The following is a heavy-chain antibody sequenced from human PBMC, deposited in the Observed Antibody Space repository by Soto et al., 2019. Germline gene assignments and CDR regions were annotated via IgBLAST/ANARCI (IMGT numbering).Heavy chain of an antibody. J-gene: IGHJ4*02. Sequence: PSETLSLTCTVSGGSISSSSYYWGWIRQPPGKGLEWIGSIYYSGSTYYNPSLKSRVTISVDTSKNQLSLKLSSVTAAVTAVYYCARDIAAAGMGLFDYWGQGTLVTVSS. D-gene: IGHD6-13*01. CDR1: GGSISSSSYY. CDR3: ARDIAAAGMGLFDY. V-gene: IGHV4-39*02. CDR2: IYYSGST.